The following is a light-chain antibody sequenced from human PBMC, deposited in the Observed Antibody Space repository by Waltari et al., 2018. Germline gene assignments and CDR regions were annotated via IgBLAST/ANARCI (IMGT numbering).Light chain of an antibody. CDR2: GVS. V-gene: IGLV2-8*01. Sequence: QSALTQPPSASGSPGQSVAISCTGTSSDVGTYNHVSWYQQHPGNAPELMIFGVSKRPSGVPDRFSGSKSGNTASLTVSGLQATDEADYYCSSYAGSSNWVFGGGTKLTVL. CDR1: SSDVGTYNH. CDR3: SSYAGSSNWV. J-gene: IGLJ3*02.